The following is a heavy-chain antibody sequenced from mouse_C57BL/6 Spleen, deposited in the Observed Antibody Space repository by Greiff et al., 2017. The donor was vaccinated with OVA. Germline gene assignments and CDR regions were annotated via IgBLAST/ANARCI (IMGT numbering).Heavy chain of an antibody. D-gene: IGHD1-1*01. V-gene: IGHV1-55*01. CDR2: IYPGSGST. J-gene: IGHJ4*01. CDR3: ARGYYNGYAMDY. Sequence: QVQLQQPGAELVKPGASVKMSCKASGYTFTSYWITWVKQRPGQGLEWIGEIYPGSGSTHYNEKFKSKATLTVDTSSRTAYMQLSSLTSEDSAVYYGARGYYNGYAMDYWGQGTSVTVSS. CDR1: GYTFTSYW.